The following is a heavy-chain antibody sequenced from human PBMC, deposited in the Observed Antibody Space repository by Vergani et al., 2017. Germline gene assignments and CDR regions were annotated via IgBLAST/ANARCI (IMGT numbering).Heavy chain of an antibody. CDR3: AKATNPYDVWSGYYSPASCVDY. CDR1: GYTFTGYY. D-gene: IGHD3-3*01. J-gene: IGHJ4*02. CDR2: INPNSGGT. V-gene: IGHV1-2*02. Sequence: QVQLVQSGAEVKKPGASVKVSCKASGYTFTGYYMHWVRQAPGQGLEWMGWINPNSGGTNYAQKFQGRVTITRDTSISTAYMELSRLRSDDTAVYYCAKATNPYDVWSGYYSPASCVDYWGQGTLVTVSS.